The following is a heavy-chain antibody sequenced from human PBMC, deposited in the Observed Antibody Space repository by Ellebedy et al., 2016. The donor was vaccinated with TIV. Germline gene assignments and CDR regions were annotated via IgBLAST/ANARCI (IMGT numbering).Heavy chain of an antibody. V-gene: IGHV4-34*01. CDR3: ARGGNWGLAY. CDR2: INHGGST. D-gene: IGHD7-27*01. CDR1: GGSFSGYY. J-gene: IGHJ4*02. Sequence: SETLSLXXAVYGGSFSGYYWTWIRQPPGTGLEWIGEINHGGSTNYNPSLKSRVTISVDTSKNQFSLKLTSLTAADTAVYYCARGGNWGLAYWGQGTLVTVAA.